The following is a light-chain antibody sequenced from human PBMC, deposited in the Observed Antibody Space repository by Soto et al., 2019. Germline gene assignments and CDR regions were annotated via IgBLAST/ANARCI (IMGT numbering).Light chain of an antibody. J-gene: IGKJ2*01. CDR3: QQYGSSPHT. CDR1: QSVSSSY. Sequence: EIVLTQSPGTLSLSPGERATLSCRASQSVSSSYLAWYQHKPGQAPRLLIYGASSRATGIPDRFSGSGSGTDFILTISRLEPEDLAVYSCQQYGSSPHTFGQGTKLEIK. V-gene: IGKV3-20*01. CDR2: GAS.